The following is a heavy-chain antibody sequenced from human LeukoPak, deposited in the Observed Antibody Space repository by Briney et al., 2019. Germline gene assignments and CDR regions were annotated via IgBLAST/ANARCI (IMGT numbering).Heavy chain of an antibody. Sequence: ASVKVSCKASGCTFTSYATNWVRQAPGQGLEWMGWINTNTGNPTYAQGFTGRFVFSLDTSVSTAYLQISSLKAEDTAVYYCARELRFLEWYPSYYYYGMDVWGQGTTVTVSS. CDR2: INTNTGNP. CDR3: ARELRFLEWYPSYYYYGMDV. V-gene: IGHV7-4-1*02. J-gene: IGHJ6*02. D-gene: IGHD3-3*01. CDR1: GCTFTSYA.